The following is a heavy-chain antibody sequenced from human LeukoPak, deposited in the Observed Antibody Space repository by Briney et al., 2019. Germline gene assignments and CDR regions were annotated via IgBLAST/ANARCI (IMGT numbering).Heavy chain of an antibody. CDR1: GGSITSHS. CDR3: ARDTDRRSSPGSWFDP. CDR2: VFYSGHT. J-gene: IGHJ5*02. Sequence: SETLSLTCTVSGGSITSHSWSWIRQPPGKGLEWIGYVFYSGHTNYNPSLRSRITMSVDTSKTQFSLRLTSVTAADTAVYYCARDTDRRSSPGSWFDPWGQGTLVTVSS. V-gene: IGHV4-59*11. D-gene: IGHD2-15*01.